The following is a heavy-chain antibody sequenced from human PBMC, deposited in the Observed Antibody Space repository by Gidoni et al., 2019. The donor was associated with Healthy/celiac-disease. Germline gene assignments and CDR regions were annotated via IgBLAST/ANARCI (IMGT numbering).Heavy chain of an antibody. V-gene: IGHV4-34*01. CDR1: GGSFSGYY. CDR2: INHSGST. Sequence: QVQLQQWGAGLLKPSETLSLTCAVYGGSFSGYYWSWIRQPPGKGLEWIGEINHSGSTNYNPSLKSRVTISVDTSKNQFSLKLSSVTAADTAVYYCARNPAARFRAGDYWGQGTLVTVSS. CDR3: ARNPAARFRAGDY. J-gene: IGHJ4*02. D-gene: IGHD2-2*01.